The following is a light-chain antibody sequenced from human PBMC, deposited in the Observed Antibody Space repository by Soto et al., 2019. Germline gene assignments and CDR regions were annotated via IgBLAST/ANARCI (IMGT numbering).Light chain of an antibody. CDR3: SSYTSSSTL. Sequence: SQPGWASEYPGQTITISCTGTSSDVGGYNYVSWYQQHPGKAPKLLIYAVTDRPSGVSSRFSGSESGNTASLTISGLQAEDEADYYCSSYTSSSTLFGTGTKVTVL. J-gene: IGLJ1*01. CDR1: SSDVGGYNY. CDR2: AVT. V-gene: IGLV2-14*01.